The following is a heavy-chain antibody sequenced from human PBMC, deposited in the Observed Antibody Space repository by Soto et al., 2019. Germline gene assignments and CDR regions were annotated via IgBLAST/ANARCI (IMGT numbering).Heavy chain of an antibody. CDR2: ISYSGST. D-gene: IGHD6-13*01. J-gene: IGHJ4*02. Sequence: SETLSLPCTVSSDSISSYYWSWIRQPPGKRLEWIGYISYSGSTDYNPSLKSRVTISGDTSKNQFSLKVSSVTAADTAVYYCARGTSWQLPFDYWGQGTLVTVSS. CDR3: ARGTSWQLPFDY. V-gene: IGHV4-59*01. CDR1: SDSISSYY.